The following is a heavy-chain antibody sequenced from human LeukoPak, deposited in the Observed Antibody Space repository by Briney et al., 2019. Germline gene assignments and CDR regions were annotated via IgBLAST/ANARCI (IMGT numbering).Heavy chain of an antibody. CDR1: GYTFTGYY. CDR3: ARDPGTLWFGEEFDP. Sequence: ASVKVSCKASGYTFTGYYMHWVRQAPGQGLEWMGWINPNSGGTNYAQRFQGRVTMTRDTSISTAYMELSRLRSDDTAVYYCARDPGTLWFGEEFDPWGQGTLVTVSS. D-gene: IGHD3-10*01. V-gene: IGHV1-2*02. J-gene: IGHJ5*02. CDR2: INPNSGGT.